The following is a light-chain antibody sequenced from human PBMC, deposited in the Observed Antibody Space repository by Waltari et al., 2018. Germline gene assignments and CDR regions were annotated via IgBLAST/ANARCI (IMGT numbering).Light chain of an antibody. Sequence: DIVMTQSPDSLAVSLGERATINCKSSPSVLYSSNNKDYLAWYQQKPGQPPKLLIYWASTRESGVPDRFRGSGSETEFTLTISSLQAEDVAVYYCQQYYGTPLTFGGGTKVEVK. V-gene: IGKV4-1*01. J-gene: IGKJ4*01. CDR2: WAS. CDR1: PSVLYSSNNKDY. CDR3: QQYYGTPLT.